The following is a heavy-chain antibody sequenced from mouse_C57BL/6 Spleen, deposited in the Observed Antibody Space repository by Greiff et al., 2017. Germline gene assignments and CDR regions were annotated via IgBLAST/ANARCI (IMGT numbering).Heavy chain of an antibody. CDR3: TRERRYGPFAY. J-gene: IGHJ3*01. V-gene: IGHV1-15*01. CDR1: GYTFTDYE. CDR2: IDPETGGT. Sequence: LQESGAELVRPGASVTLSCKASGYTFTDYEMHWVKQTPVHGLEWIGAIDPETGGTAYNQKFKGKAILTADKSSSTAYMELRSLTSEDSAVYYCTRERRYGPFAYWGQGTLVTVSA. D-gene: IGHD1-1*02.